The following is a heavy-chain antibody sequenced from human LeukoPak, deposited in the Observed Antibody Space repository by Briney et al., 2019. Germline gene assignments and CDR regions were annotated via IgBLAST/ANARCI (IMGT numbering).Heavy chain of an antibody. J-gene: IGHJ4*02. CDR3: ARTNYFDY. Sequence: GESLKISCKGSGYTFTDYWIGWVRQMPGKGLEWMGIIFPRDSDTRYSPSFQGQVTISADKSINTAYLQWSSLKASDTAMYYCARTNYFDYWGQGALVTVPS. CDR2: IFPRDSDT. CDR1: GYTFTDYW. V-gene: IGHV5-51*01.